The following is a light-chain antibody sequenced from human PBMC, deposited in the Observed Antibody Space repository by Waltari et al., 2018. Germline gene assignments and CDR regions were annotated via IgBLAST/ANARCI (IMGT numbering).Light chain of an antibody. J-gene: IGLJ3*02. Sequence: QSALTQPASVSGSPGQPISISCIGTSRDVGPYNLVSWYQHHPGKAPKLIVFEASKRPSGFSNRFSGSKAANTAALIISGLQADDEADYYCCSYAGSGSWVFGGGTKVTVI. V-gene: IGLV2-23*01. CDR3: CSYAGSGSWV. CDR1: SRDVGPYNL. CDR2: EAS.